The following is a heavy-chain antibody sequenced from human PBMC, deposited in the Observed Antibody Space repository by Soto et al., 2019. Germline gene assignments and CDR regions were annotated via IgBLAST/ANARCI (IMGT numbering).Heavy chain of an antibody. Sequence: QVQLQESGPGLVKPSQTLSLPCSVSGVSINSGGYYWSWIRRHPGKGLEWIGYIYYTGHTFYTPSLKSLIAMSLDPSKHQFSLKLSSVTAAATAVYYCTRGSQLERDAVDIWGQGTMVTVSS. CDR2: IYYTGHT. CDR3: TRGSQLERDAVDI. V-gene: IGHV4-31*01. CDR1: GVSINSGGYY. D-gene: IGHD1-1*01. J-gene: IGHJ3*02.